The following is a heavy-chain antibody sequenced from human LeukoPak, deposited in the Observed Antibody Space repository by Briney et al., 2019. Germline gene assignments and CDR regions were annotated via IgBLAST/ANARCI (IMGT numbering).Heavy chain of an antibody. V-gene: IGHV4-59*01. D-gene: IGHD5-12*01. CDR1: GGSISSYY. J-gene: IGHJ6*03. CDR3: AISSPYGYGHNYYYYYMDV. Sequence: SETLSLTCTVSGGSISSYYWSWIRQPPGKGLEWIGYIYYSGSTNYNPSLKSRVTISVDTSKNQFSLKLSSVTAADTAVYYCAISSPYGYGHNYYYYYMDVWGKGTTVTVSS. CDR2: IYYSGST.